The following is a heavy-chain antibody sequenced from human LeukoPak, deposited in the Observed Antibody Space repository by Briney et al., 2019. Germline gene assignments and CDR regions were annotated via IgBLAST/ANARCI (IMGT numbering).Heavy chain of an antibody. D-gene: IGHD6-6*01. CDR3: ANCIGSSSRDY. CDR1: GFTFSSYA. Sequence: GGSLRLSCAASGFTFSSYAMSWVRQAPGKGLEWVSGISGTGGSIYYADSVKGRFTISRDNSNNALYLQMDSLRAEDTAVYYCANCIGSSSRDYWGQGTLVTVSS. CDR2: ISGTGGSI. J-gene: IGHJ4*02. V-gene: IGHV3-23*01.